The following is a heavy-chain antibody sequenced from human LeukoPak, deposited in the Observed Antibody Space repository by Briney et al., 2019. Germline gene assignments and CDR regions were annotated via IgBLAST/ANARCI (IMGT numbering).Heavy chain of an antibody. V-gene: IGHV1-69*13. CDR3: ANHYCSGGSGYNRYYYFYMDV. J-gene: IGHJ6*03. D-gene: IGHD2-15*01. Sequence: ASVKVSCKASRGTFNNYAISWVRQAPGQGLEGMGGIIPISDATYYAQKFQGRVTITADESTTTAYMELSSLRSEDTAVYYCANHYCSGGSGYNRYYYFYMDVWGKGTTVTVSS. CDR2: IIPISDAT. CDR1: RGTFNNYA.